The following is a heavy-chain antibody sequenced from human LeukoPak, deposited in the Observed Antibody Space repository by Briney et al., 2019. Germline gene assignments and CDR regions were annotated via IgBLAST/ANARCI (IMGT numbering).Heavy chain of an antibody. CDR2: NQYSGST. CDR3: ARDSGLGYCSTTSCSYGLDV. D-gene: IGHD2-2*01. J-gene: IGHJ6*02. CDR1: DGSISNYY. Sequence: SETLSLTRSVSDGSISNYYWTWLRQPPRKGLEWIGNNQYSGSTNFNTSLKSRVTVSVDTSKNQVSLKLRSVTAADTAVYYCARDSGLGYCSTTSCSYGLDVWGQRTTVFVS. V-gene: IGHV4-59*01.